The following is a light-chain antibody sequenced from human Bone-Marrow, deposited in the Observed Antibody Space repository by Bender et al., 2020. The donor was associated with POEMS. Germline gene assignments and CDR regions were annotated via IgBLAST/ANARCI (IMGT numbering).Light chain of an antibody. Sequence: QSALTQPASVSGSPGQSVTISCTGTSNDVGSYYLVSWYQQHPGKVPKLIIYEGTKRPSGVSNRFSGSKSGSTAFLTVSGLQSDDEAIYFCVAWDASLNGWVFGGGTKLTVL. J-gene: IGLJ3*02. CDR2: EGT. V-gene: IGLV2-14*02. CDR3: VAWDASLNGWV. CDR1: SNDVGSYYL.